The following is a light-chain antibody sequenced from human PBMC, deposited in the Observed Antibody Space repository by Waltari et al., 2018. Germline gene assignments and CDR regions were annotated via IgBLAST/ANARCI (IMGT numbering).Light chain of an antibody. CDR3: SSYTTSSTLV. CDR1: SSDVGSYNY. V-gene: IGLV2-14*01. Sequence: QSALTQPASVSGSPGQSITISCSGTSSDVGSYNYVSWYQQHPGKAPKLMIYYVTKRPSGVSNRFSGSKAGNTASLTISGLQAEDEADYYCSSYTTSSTLVFGGGTKLTVL. CDR2: YVT. J-gene: IGLJ3*02.